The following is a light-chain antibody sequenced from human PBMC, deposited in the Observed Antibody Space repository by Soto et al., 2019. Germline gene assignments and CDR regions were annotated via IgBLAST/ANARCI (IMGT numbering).Light chain of an antibody. V-gene: IGKV3-20*01. CDR2: GAS. CDR1: QSVRSSY. J-gene: IGKJ1*01. CDR3: QQYDRTPGT. Sequence: ETVLTQSPGTLSLSPGERATLSCRASQSVRSSYLAWYQQKPGQAPSLLIYGASSRATGIPDRFSGGGSGTDFTLTISRLESEDFAVYYCQQYDRTPGTFGQGTKVEI.